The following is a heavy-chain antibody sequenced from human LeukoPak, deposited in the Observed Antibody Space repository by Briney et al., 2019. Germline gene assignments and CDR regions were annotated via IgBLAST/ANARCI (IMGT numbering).Heavy chain of an antibody. V-gene: IGHV4-39*01. CDR1: GGSISSSSYY. CDR2: IYYSGST. Sequence: PSETLSLTCTVSGGSISSSSYYWGWIRQPPGKGLEWIGSIYYSGSTYCNPSLKSRVTISVDTSKNQFSLKLSSVTAADTAVYYCARHPQGIAAAGPFDYWGQGTLVTVSS. J-gene: IGHJ4*02. CDR3: ARHPQGIAAAGPFDY. D-gene: IGHD6-13*01.